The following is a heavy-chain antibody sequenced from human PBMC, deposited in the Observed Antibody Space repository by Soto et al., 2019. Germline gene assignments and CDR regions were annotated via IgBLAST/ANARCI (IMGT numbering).Heavy chain of an antibody. J-gene: IGHJ5*02. CDR1: GGSISSRNYF. CDR2: IYYNGNT. Sequence: QLQLQESGPGLVKPSETLSLTCTVSGGSISSRNYFWGWIRQPPGKGLEWIGTIYYNGNTYYNPSLKSRVTISVDTSKNQFSLKLSSVTAADTAVYYCARLLNRSGSGSFGSFDPWGQGALVTVSS. D-gene: IGHD3-10*01. V-gene: IGHV4-39*01. CDR3: ARLLNRSGSGSFGSFDP.